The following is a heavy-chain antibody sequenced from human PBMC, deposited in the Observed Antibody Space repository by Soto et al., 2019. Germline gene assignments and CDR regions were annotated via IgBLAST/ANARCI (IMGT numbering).Heavy chain of an antibody. CDR3: ARGFIAAAFDAFDI. CDR2: ISYDGSNK. Sequence: QVQLVESGGGVVQPGRSLRLSCAASGFTFSSYAMHWVRQAPGKGLEWVAVISYDGSNKYYADSVKGRFTISRDNSKNTLYLQMNSLRDEDTAVYYCARGFIAAAFDAFDIWGQGTMVTVSS. D-gene: IGHD6-13*01. J-gene: IGHJ3*02. V-gene: IGHV3-30-3*01. CDR1: GFTFSSYA.